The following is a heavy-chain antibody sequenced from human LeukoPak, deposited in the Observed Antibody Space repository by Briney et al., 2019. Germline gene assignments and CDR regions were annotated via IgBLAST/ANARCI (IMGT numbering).Heavy chain of an antibody. CDR1: GSTFDDYA. V-gene: IGHV3-9*01. Sequence: GRSLRLSCAASGSTFDDYAMHWVRQAPGKGLEWVSGISWNSGSIGYADSVKGRFTISRDNAKNSLYLQMNSLRAEDTALYYCAKDYDSSGYYYVLDYWGQGTLVTVSS. D-gene: IGHD3-22*01. CDR2: ISWNSGSI. J-gene: IGHJ4*02. CDR3: AKDYDSSGYYYVLDY.